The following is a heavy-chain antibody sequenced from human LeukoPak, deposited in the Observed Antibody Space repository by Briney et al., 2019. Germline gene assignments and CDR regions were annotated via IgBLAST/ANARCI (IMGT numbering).Heavy chain of an antibody. CDR2: MNPNSGNT. CDR1: GYTFTSYD. Sequence: ASVKVSCKASGYTFTSYDINWVRQATGQGLEWMGWMNPNSGNTGYAQKFQGRVTMTRNTSISTAYMELSRLRSDDTAVYYCARVKVIIFGVVTPFDYWGQGTLVTVSS. J-gene: IGHJ4*02. V-gene: IGHV1-8*01. D-gene: IGHD3-3*01. CDR3: ARVKVIIFGVVTPFDY.